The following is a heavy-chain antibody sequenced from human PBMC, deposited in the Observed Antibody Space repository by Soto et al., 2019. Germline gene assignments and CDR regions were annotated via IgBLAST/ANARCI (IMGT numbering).Heavy chain of an antibody. CDR3: AKATATGGGAFDI. CDR2: ISGSGSNT. V-gene: IGHV3-23*01. J-gene: IGHJ3*02. CDR1: GFICSSYD. Sequence: GGSLRLSCAASGFICSSYDMSWVRQAPGKGLEWVSAISGSGSNTYYADSVKGRFTISRDNSKNTLYLQMNSLTAGDTAVYYCAKATATGGGAFDICGQGTMVTVSS. D-gene: IGHD2-8*02.